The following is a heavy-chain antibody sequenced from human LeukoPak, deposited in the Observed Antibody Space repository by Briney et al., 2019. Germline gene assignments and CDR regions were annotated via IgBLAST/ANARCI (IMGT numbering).Heavy chain of an antibody. Sequence: PGGSLRLSCAASGFTFSTYWMHWVRHVPGTGLVWVSRTNEDGSITDYADSVKGRFTISRDNSKDTLYLQMNSLRAEDTAVYYCGRDLGGRGGAWGQGILVTVSP. CDR3: GRDLGGRGGA. V-gene: IGHV3-74*01. CDR2: TNEDGSIT. CDR1: GFTFSTYW. D-gene: IGHD3-16*01. J-gene: IGHJ5*02.